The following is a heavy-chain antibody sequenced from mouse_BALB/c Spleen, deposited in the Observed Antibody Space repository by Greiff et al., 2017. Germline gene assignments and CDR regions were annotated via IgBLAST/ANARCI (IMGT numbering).Heavy chain of an antibody. V-gene: IGHV5-6*01. CDR3: ARQTMRGAMDY. CDR1: GFTFSSYG. CDR2: ISSGGSYT. Sequence: EVQRVESGGDLVKPGGSLKLSCAASGFTFSSYGMSWVRQTPDKRLEWVATISSGGSYTYYPDSVKGRFTISRDNAKNTLYLQMSSLKSEDTAMYYCARQTMRGAMDYWGQGTSVTVSS. J-gene: IGHJ4*01. D-gene: IGHD2-4*01.